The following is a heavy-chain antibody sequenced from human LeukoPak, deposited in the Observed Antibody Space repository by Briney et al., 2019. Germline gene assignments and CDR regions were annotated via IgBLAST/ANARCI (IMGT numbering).Heavy chain of an antibody. Sequence: SGGSLRLSCAASGFTFSSYSMNWVRQAPGKGLEWVSSISSSSSYIYYADSVKGRFIISRDNAKNSLYLQMNSLRAEDTAVYYCARDLRYSSSWHGNYWGQGTLVTVSS. CDR3: ARDLRYSSSWHGNY. D-gene: IGHD6-13*01. CDR1: GFTFSSYS. CDR2: ISSSSSYI. J-gene: IGHJ4*02. V-gene: IGHV3-21*01.